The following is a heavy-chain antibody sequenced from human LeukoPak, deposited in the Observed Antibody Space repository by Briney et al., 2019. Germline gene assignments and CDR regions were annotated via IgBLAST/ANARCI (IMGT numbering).Heavy chain of an antibody. CDR1: GGPFSGYY. CDR2: INHSGST. CDR3: ARGPRWLTSYYFDY. D-gene: IGHD6-19*01. J-gene: IGHJ4*02. V-gene: IGHV4-34*01. Sequence: PSETLSLTCAVYGGPFSGYYWSWIRQPPGKGLEWIGEINHSGSTNYNPSLKSRVTISVDTSKNQFSLKLSSVTAADTAVYYCARGPRWLTSYYFDYWGQGTLVTVSS.